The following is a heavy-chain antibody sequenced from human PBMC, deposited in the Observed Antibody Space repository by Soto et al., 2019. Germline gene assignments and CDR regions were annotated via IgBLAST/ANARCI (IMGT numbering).Heavy chain of an antibody. D-gene: IGHD6-13*01. CDR2: ISSSGSTI. Sequence: GGSLRLSCAASGFTFSDYYMSWIRQAPGKGLEWVSYISSSGSTIYYADSVKGRFTISRDNAKNSLYLQMNSLRAEDTAVYYCARTGYSSSWFQFHYYYGMDVWGQGTTVTGSS. J-gene: IGHJ6*02. V-gene: IGHV3-11*01. CDR3: ARTGYSSSWFQFHYYYGMDV. CDR1: GFTFSDYY.